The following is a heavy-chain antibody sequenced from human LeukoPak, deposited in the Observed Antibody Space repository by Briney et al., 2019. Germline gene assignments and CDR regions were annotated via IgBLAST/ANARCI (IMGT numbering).Heavy chain of an antibody. D-gene: IGHD3-10*01. Sequence: KSSETLSLTCTVSGGSIDTSSYYWGWIRQPPGKSLEWIGTIYYSGDTFYNPSLKSRVSISVDTSKNQFSLKLSSVTAADTAVYYCARGLGYYYSWFDPWGQGTLVTVSS. V-gene: IGHV4-39*07. CDR1: GGSIDTSSYY. CDR2: IYYSGDT. J-gene: IGHJ5*02. CDR3: ARGLGYYYSWFDP.